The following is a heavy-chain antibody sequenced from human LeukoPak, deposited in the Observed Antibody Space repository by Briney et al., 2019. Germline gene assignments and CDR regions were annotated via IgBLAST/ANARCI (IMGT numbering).Heavy chain of an antibody. J-gene: IGHJ3*02. CDR2: IYHSGST. Sequence: PSETLSLTCTVSGYSISSGYYWGWIRQPPGKGLEWIGSIYHSGSTYYNPSLKSRVTISVDTSKNQFSLKLSSVTAADTAVYYCAGSIVVVPPGDAFDIWGQGTMVTVSS. CDR1: GYSISSGYY. CDR3: AGSIVVVPPGDAFDI. V-gene: IGHV4-38-2*02. D-gene: IGHD3-22*01.